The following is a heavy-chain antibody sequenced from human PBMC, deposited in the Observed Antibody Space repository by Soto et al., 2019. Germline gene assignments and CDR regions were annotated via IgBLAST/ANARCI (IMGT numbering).Heavy chain of an antibody. CDR2: VNPSGGHT. CDR3: ARGGHVVVVTAALDY. J-gene: IGHJ4*02. D-gene: IGHD2-21*02. V-gene: IGHV1-46*01. Sequence: QVQLMQSGAEVKKPGASVKVCCKAYGDTFTDYYIHWVRQAPGQGLEWMGTVNPSGGHTTYAQHFLGRLTMTRDTSTSTLYMELTSLTSDDTAIYYCARGGHVVVVTAALDYWGQGTLVTVSS. CDR1: GDTFTDYY.